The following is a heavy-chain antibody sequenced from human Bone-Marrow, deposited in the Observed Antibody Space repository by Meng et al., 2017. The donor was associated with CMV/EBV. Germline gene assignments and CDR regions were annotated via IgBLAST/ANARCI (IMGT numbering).Heavy chain of an antibody. J-gene: IGHJ4*02. Sequence: ASVKVSCKASGYTFTSHDINWVRQATGQGLEWMGWINPNSGNTGYAPKFQGRVTLTRNTSINTAYMEVSSLRSGDTAVYYCARGVRYGSGKEFFHSWGQGTLVTVSS. D-gene: IGHD3-10*01. CDR3: ARGVRYGSGKEFFHS. V-gene: IGHV1-8*03. CDR1: GYTFTSHD. CDR2: INPNSGNT.